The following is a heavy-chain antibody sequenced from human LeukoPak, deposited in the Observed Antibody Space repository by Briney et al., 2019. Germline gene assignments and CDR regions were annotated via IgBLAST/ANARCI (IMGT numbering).Heavy chain of an antibody. V-gene: IGHV3-21*01. D-gene: IGHD6-13*01. CDR3: ARAYPPLRTAAAGDQ. Sequence: GGSLRLSCTASGFTFSDCVMSWVRQAPGKGLEWVSSISYRSSPIYYADSVKGRFTISRDNAKNSLYLQMDSLRAGDTAVYYCARAYPPLRTAAAGDQWGQGTLVTVSS. CDR2: ISYRSSPI. J-gene: IGHJ4*02. CDR1: GFTFSDCV.